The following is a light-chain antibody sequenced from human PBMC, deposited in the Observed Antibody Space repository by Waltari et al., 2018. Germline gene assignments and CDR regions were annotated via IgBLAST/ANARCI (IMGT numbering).Light chain of an antibody. V-gene: IGKV4-1*01. CDR3: QHYYSSPYT. CDR2: WAS. CDR1: QSVLYSSNNKNY. J-gene: IGKJ2*01. Sequence: DIVMTQSPDSLAVSLGERATINCKSSQSVLYSSNNKNYLAWYQQKPGQPPKLLIHWASTRASGVPDRFSGSGSGTDFTLTISSLQAEDVAVYYCQHYYSSPYTFGQGTELEIK.